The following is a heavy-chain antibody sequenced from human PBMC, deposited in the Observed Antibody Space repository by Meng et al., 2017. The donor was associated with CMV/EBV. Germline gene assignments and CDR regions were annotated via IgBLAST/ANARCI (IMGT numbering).Heavy chain of an antibody. CDR3: ARVMGGRDIVVVPAATEESWFDP. J-gene: IGHJ5*02. Sequence: SETLSLTCTVSGGSISSYYWSWIRQPPGKGLEWIGYLYYSGSTNYNPSLKSRVTISVDTSKNQFSLKLSSVTAADTAVYYCARVMGGRDIVVVPAATEESWFDPWGQGTLVTVSS. CDR1: GGSISSYY. D-gene: IGHD2-2*01. CDR2: LYYSGST. V-gene: IGHV4-59*01.